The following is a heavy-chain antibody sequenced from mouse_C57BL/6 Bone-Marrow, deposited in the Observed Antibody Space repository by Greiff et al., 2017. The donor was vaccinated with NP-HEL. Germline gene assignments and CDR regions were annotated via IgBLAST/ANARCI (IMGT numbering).Heavy chain of an antibody. J-gene: IGHJ2*01. D-gene: IGHD2-2*01. V-gene: IGHV5-6*02. Sequence: EVKLMESGGDLVKPGGSLKLSCAASGFTFSSYGMSWVRQTPDKRLEWVATISSGGSYTYYPDIVKGRFTISRDNAKNTLYLQMSSLKSEDTAMYYCARRVMVTTYFDYWGQGTTLTVSS. CDR3: ARRVMVTTYFDY. CDR1: GFTFSSYG. CDR2: ISSGGSYT.